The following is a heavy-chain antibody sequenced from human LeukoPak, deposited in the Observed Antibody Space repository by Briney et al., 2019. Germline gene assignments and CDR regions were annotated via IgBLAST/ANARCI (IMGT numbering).Heavy chain of an antibody. V-gene: IGHV4-4*02. Sequence: SETLSLTCAVSDGSISTSNWWSWVRQPPEKGLEWIGEIYHSGSTNYNPSLKSRVTISEDMSKNQFSLKLTSVTAADTAVYYCARHSAHSSTNDAFDIWGQGTMVTVSS. CDR2: IYHSGST. J-gene: IGHJ3*02. CDR3: ARHSAHSSTNDAFDI. D-gene: IGHD6-13*01. CDR1: DGSISTSNW.